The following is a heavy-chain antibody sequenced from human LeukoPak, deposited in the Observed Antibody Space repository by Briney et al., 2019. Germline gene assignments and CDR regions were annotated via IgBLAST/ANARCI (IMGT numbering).Heavy chain of an antibody. V-gene: IGHV1-24*01. CDR1: GYTLTELS. J-gene: IGHJ5*02. D-gene: IGHD6-19*01. CDR2: FDPEDGET. CDR3: ATGRRISGGWTRLTSTWWFDP. Sequence: ASVKVSCKVSGYTLTELSMHWVRQAPGKGLEWMGGFDPEDGETIYAQKFQGRVTMTEDTSTDTAYMELSSLRSEDTAVYYCATGRRISGGWTRLTSTWWFDPWGQGTLVTVSS.